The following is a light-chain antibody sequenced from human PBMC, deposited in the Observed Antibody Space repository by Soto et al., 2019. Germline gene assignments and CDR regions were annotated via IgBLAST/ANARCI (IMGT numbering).Light chain of an antibody. V-gene: IGLV1-51*01. CDR2: ENN. Sequence: QSVLTQPPSVSAAPGQRVTISCSGSSSNIGTNCVSSSQQLPGTAPKLLIYENNKRPSGIPDRFSGSKSGTSAALGITVLHTGDEADFYGGTPDSTLSAGVFGTGTKVTVL. J-gene: IGLJ1*01. CDR1: SSNIGTNC. CDR3: GTPDSTLSAGV.